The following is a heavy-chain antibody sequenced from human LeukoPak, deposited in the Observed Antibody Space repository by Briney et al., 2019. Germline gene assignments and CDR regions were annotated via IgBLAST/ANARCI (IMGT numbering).Heavy chain of an antibody. Sequence: SETLSLTCAVSGGSISSGGYSWSWIRQPPGKGLEWIGYTYHSGSTSYNPSLKSRVTISVDRSKNQFSLRLSSVTAADTAVYYCARGGYCIGGTCLFDYWGQGTLVTVSS. CDR2: TYHSGST. V-gene: IGHV4-30-2*01. D-gene: IGHD2-15*01. CDR1: GGSISSGGYS. J-gene: IGHJ4*02. CDR3: ARGGYCIGGTCLFDY.